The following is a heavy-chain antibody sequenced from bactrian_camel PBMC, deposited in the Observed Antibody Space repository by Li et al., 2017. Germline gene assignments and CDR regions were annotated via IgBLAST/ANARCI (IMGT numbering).Heavy chain of an antibody. CDR1: EDISTFF. J-gene: IGHJ4*01. CDR3: ATGLWVAVAH. CDR2: INKAGYTT. Sequence: HVQLVESGGGSVQAGGSLKLSCVASEDISTFFVGWFRQVPGKGLEWVSRINKAGYTTHQTDSVKGRFTTSRDNAKNTLYLQMNSLKTEDTAEYYCATGLWVAVAHWGHGTQVTVS. V-gene: IGHV3-2*01. D-gene: IGHD5*01.